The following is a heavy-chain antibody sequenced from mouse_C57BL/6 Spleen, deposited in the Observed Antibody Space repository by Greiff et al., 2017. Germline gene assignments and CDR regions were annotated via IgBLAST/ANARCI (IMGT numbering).Heavy chain of an antibody. Sequence: QVQLQQSGAELVRPGASVTLSCKASGYTFTDYEMHWVKQTPVHGLEWIGAIDPETGGTAYNQKFKGKAILTADKSSSTAYMELRSLTSEDSAVXYCTRTPIATVVATGFDYWGQGTTLTVSS. CDR2: IDPETGGT. CDR3: TRTPIATVVATGFDY. V-gene: IGHV1-15*01. J-gene: IGHJ2*01. CDR1: GYTFTDYE. D-gene: IGHD1-1*01.